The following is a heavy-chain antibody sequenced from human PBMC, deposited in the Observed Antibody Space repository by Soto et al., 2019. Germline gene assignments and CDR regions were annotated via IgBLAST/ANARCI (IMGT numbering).Heavy chain of an antibody. V-gene: IGHV1-58*01. D-gene: IGHD1-7*01. CDR1: GFTFTSSA. Sequence: SVKVSCKASGFTFTSSAVQWVRQARGQRLEWIGWIVVGSGNTNCAQKFQERVTITRDMSTSTAYMELSSLRSEDTAVYYCAASGNWNYDYYYGMDVWGQGTTVTVSS. J-gene: IGHJ6*02. CDR3: AASGNWNYDYYYGMDV. CDR2: IVVGSGNT.